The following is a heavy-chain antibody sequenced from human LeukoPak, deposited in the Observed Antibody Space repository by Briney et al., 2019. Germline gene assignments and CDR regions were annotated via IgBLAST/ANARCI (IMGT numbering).Heavy chain of an antibody. CDR2: IYSSGST. CDR1: GASINSYY. D-gene: IGHD3-16*02. V-gene: IGHV4-59*01. Sequence: KPSETLSLTCTVSGASINSYYWSWIRQPPGKGLEWIGYIYSSGSTNYNPSLKSRVTISVDTSKNQFSLKLTSMTAADTAVYHCARTMITFGGVIVIPGSSWFDPWGQGTLVTVSS. CDR3: ARTMITFGGVIVIPGSSWFDP. J-gene: IGHJ5*02.